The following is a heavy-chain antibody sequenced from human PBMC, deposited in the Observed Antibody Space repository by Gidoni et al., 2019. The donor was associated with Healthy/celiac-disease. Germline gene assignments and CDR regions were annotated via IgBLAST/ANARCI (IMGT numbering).Heavy chain of an antibody. V-gene: IGHV3-21*01. J-gene: IGHJ4*02. D-gene: IGHD6-19*01. CDR3: ARDMTVAAQPLYY. CDR2: ISCIISYI. Sequence: EVQLVESGGGLVKPGGSLRLACAASGFTFSSYSMNWVLQAPGKGLAWVSSISCIISYIYYADSLKGRFTISRDNAKNSLYLQMNSLRAEDTAVYYCARDMTVAAQPLYYWGQGTLVTVSS. CDR1: GFTFSSYS.